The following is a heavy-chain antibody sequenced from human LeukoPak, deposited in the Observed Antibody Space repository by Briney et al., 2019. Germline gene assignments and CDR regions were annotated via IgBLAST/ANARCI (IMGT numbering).Heavy chain of an antibody. Sequence: PSETLSLTCTVSGGSISSSSYYWGWIRQPPGKGLEWIGSIYYSGSTYYNPSLKSRVTMSVDTSKNQFSLKLSSVTAADTAVYYCARDNWNFPGPAFDIWGQGTMVTVSS. CDR3: ARDNWNFPGPAFDI. CDR1: GGSISSSSYY. J-gene: IGHJ3*02. V-gene: IGHV4-39*07. CDR2: IYYSGST. D-gene: IGHD1-7*01.